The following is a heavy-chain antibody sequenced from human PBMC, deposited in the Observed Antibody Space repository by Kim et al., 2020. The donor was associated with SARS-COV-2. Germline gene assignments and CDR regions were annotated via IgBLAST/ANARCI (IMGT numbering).Heavy chain of an antibody. V-gene: IGHV1-46*01. D-gene: IGHD6-13*01. CDR2: T. CDR3: ARSAYSRRLDY. Sequence: TSYAQKCQGRVTMTRDTSTSTVYMELSSLRSEDTAVYYCARSAYSRRLDYWGQGTLVTVSS. J-gene: IGHJ4*02.